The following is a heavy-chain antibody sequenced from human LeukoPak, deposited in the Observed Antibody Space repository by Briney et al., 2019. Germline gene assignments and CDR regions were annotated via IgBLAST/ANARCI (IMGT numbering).Heavy chain of an antibody. Sequence: GGSLRLSCAASGFTFSSYWMSWVRQAPGKGLEWVANIKQDGSEKYYVDSVKGRFTISRDDAKNSPYLQMNSLRAEDTAVYYCARAAYCGGDCYSTYFDYWGQGTLVTVSS. CDR2: IKQDGSEK. V-gene: IGHV3-7*01. CDR1: GFTFSSYW. CDR3: ARAAYCGGDCYSTYFDY. J-gene: IGHJ4*02. D-gene: IGHD2-21*02.